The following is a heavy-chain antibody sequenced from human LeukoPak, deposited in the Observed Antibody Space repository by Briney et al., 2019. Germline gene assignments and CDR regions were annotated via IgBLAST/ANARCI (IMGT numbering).Heavy chain of an antibody. CDR2: INHSGST. V-gene: IGHV4-34*01. Sequence: SETLSLTCAVYGGSFNGYYWSWIRQPPGKGLEWIGEINHSGSTNYNPSLKSRVTISVDTSKNQLSLKLSSVTAADTAVYYCARISYGDYGDYWGQGTLVTVSS. J-gene: IGHJ4*02. CDR1: GGSFNGYY. CDR3: ARISYGDYGDY. D-gene: IGHD4-17*01.